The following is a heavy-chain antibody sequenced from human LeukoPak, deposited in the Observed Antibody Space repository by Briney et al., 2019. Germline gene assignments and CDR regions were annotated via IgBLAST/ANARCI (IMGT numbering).Heavy chain of an antibody. CDR3: TREAAAGIDY. Sequence: GGSLRLSCAASGFTFSSYGMHWVRQAPGKGLEWVAFIRYDGSNKYYADSVKGRFTISRDNAKNSLYLQMNSLRAEDTAVYFCTREAAAGIDYWGQGTLVTASS. D-gene: IGHD6-13*01. CDR1: GFTFSSYG. V-gene: IGHV3-30*02. J-gene: IGHJ4*02. CDR2: IRYDGSNK.